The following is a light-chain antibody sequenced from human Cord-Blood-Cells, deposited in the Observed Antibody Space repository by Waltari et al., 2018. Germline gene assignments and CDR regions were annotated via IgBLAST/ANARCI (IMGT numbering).Light chain of an antibody. CDR2: DVS. Sequence: QSALTQPPSVSGSPGQSITISCTGTSSDVGGYNYVPWYQQHPGKAPKLMIYDVSNRPSGVSNRFSGSKSGNTASLTISGLQAEDEADYYCSSYTSSSTVVFGGGTKLTVL. CDR1: SSDVGGYNY. V-gene: IGLV2-14*01. CDR3: SSYTSSSTVV. J-gene: IGLJ2*01.